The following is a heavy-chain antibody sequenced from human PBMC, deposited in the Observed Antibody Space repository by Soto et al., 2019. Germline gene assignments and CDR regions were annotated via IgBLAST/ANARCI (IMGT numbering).Heavy chain of an antibody. Sequence: QVQLVQSGAEVKKPGSSVKVSCKASGGPFSTSEISWVRQAPGQGLEWVGGIITLLGTANYAQKFQGRVTLVADESSRTAYMALSSLRSEDTAVYICAWLGPPPYTHLLAVWGQGTTVTVSS. V-gene: IGHV1-69*01. CDR3: AWLGPPPYTHLLAV. D-gene: IGHD6-19*01. CDR2: IITLLGTA. J-gene: IGHJ6*02. CDR1: GGPFSTSE.